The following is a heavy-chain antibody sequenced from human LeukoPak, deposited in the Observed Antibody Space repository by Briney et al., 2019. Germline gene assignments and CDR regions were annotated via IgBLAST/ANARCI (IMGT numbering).Heavy chain of an antibody. CDR2: ISGSGGST. J-gene: IGHJ4*02. CDR3: AKGSRDSSGWYRDY. Sequence: GGSLRLSCAASGFTFSSYAMSWVRQAPGKGLEWVSAISGSGGSTYYADSVKGRFTISRDNSKNTLYLQMNSLRAEDTAVYYCAKGSRDSSGWYRDYWGQGTLVTVSS. V-gene: IGHV3-23*01. CDR1: GFTFSSYA. D-gene: IGHD6-19*01.